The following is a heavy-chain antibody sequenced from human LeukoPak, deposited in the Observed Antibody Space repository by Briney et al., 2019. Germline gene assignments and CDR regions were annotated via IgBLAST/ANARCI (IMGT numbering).Heavy chain of an antibody. CDR1: GGSISNYH. CDR2: IYGSGNI. V-gene: IGHV4-4*08. CDR3: ARDRGGSSYFDY. D-gene: IGHD1-26*01. J-gene: IGHJ4*02. Sequence: SETLSLTCTVSGGSISNYHWSWIRQPPGKRLEWIGSIYGSGNINYNPSLKSRVTISVDTSKNQFSLRLTSVTAADTAVYYCARDRGGSSYFDYWGQGTLVTVSS.